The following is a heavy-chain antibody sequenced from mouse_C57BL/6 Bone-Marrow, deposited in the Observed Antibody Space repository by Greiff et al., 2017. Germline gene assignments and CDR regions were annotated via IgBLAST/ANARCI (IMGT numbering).Heavy chain of an antibody. J-gene: IGHJ1*03. V-gene: IGHV1-5*01. CDR2: IYPGNSDT. Sequence: EVQLQQSGTVLARPGASVKMSCKTSGYTFTSYWMHWVKQRPGQGLEWIGAIYPGNSDTSYNQKFKGKAKLPAVTSASAAYMELSSLTNEDSAIYYCTRITTVVPFDVWGTGTTVTVSS. CDR1: GYTFTSYW. CDR3: TRITTVVPFDV. D-gene: IGHD1-1*01.